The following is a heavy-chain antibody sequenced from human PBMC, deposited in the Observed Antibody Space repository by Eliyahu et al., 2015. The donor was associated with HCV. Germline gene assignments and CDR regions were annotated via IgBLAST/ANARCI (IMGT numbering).Heavy chain of an antibody. CDR2: LQYGGTP. V-gene: IGHV4-39*01. CDR1: GGXVTSNFFY. CDR3: ATPGSATGRRLFYYYMDV. D-gene: IGHD3-9*01. Sequence: LQESGPRLVKPSETLSLTCNVSGGXVTSNFFYWGWVRQAPGAGLEWIGXLQYGGTPSYSPXLKSRVTISVDTPKNQFFLNLASLTASDTXIYFCATPGSATGRRLFYYYMDVWGKGTT. J-gene: IGHJ6*03.